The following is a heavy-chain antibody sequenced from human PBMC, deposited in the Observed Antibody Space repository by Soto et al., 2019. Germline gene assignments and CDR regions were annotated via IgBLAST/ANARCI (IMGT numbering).Heavy chain of an antibody. V-gene: IGHV3-21*01. CDR1: GFTFSSYS. D-gene: IGHD6-19*01. J-gene: IGHJ4*02. CDR2: ISSSSSYI. CDR3: ARAHDISGWSDY. Sequence: GGSLRLSCAASGFTFSSYSMNWVRQAPGKGLEWVSSISSSSSYIYYADSVKGRFTISRDNAKNSLYLQMNSLRAEDTAVYYCARAHDISGWSDYWGQGTLVTVSS.